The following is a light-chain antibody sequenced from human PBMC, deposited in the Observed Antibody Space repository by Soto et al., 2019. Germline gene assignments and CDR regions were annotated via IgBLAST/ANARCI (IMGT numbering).Light chain of an antibody. V-gene: IGKV3-20*01. Sequence: EIVLTQSPDTLSLSPGERATLSCRASQSVSSSHLAWYQQKPGLAPRLLIYDASSRATGVPDRFSGGGSGTDFTLTISRLEPEDFAVYYCQQYGASPGTFGQGTKVDIK. J-gene: IGKJ1*01. CDR1: QSVSSSH. CDR2: DAS. CDR3: QQYGASPGT.